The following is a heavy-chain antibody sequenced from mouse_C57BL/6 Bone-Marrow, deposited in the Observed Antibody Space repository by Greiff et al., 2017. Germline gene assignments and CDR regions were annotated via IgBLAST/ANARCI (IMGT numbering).Heavy chain of an antibody. J-gene: IGHJ3*01. CDR1: GYTFTSYW. CDR2: IHPSDSET. D-gene: IGHD2-14*01. V-gene: IGHV1-74*01. Sequence: QVQLQQPGAELVKPGASVKVSCKASGYTFTSYWMHWVKQRPGQGLEGIGRIHPSDSETNYNQKFKGKATLTVDKSSSTAYMQLSSLTSEDSAVYYCAIAGTWAYWVQGTLVPVSA. CDR3: AIAGTWAY.